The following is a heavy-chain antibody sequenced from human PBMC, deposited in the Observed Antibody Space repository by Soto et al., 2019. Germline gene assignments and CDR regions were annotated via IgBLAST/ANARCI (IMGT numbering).Heavy chain of an antibody. D-gene: IGHD3-3*01. J-gene: IGHJ6*02. Sequence: GGSLRLSCAASGFTFSNAWMNWVRQAPGKGLEWVGRIKSKTDGGTTDYAAPVKGRFTISRDDSKNTLYLQMNSLKTEDTAVYYCTTDQIFGVVKRMDVWGQGTTVTVSS. CDR3: TTDQIFGVVKRMDV. CDR2: IKSKTDGGTT. CDR1: GFTFSNAW. V-gene: IGHV3-15*07.